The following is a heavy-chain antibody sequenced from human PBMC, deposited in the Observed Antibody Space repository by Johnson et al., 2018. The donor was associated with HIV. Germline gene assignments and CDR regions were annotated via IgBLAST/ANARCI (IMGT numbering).Heavy chain of an antibody. V-gene: IGHV3-30*04. Sequence: MQLVESGGGVVQPGRSLRLSCAASGFTFSSYAMHWVRQAPGKGLEWVAVISYDGSNKYYADSVKGRFTISRDNSKNTLYLQMNSLRAEDTAVYYCARDSGRYSSSWATFGAFDIWGQGTMVTVSS. J-gene: IGHJ3*02. CDR2: ISYDGSNK. CDR3: ARDSGRYSSSWATFGAFDI. CDR1: GFTFSSYA. D-gene: IGHD6-13*01.